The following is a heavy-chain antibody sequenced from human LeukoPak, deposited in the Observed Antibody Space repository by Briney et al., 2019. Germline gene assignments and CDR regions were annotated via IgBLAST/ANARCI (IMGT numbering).Heavy chain of an antibody. Sequence: SETLSLTCAGYGGSFSGYYWSWIRQPPGKWLEWIGEINHSGSTNYNPSLKSRVTISVDTSKNQFSLKLSSVTAADTAVYYCARDVGATPGYFDYWGQGTLFTVSS. CDR2: INHSGST. J-gene: IGHJ4*02. D-gene: IGHD1-26*01. CDR3: ARDVGATPGYFDY. V-gene: IGHV4-34*01. CDR1: GGSFSGYY.